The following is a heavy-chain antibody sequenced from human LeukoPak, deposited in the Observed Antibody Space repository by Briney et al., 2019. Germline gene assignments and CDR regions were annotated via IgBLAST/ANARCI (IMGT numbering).Heavy chain of an antibody. CDR1: GFPFSGYW. Sequence: GGSLRLSCAASGFPFSGYWMHWVRQAPGKGLVWVSRINSDGSSTSYADSVKGRFTISRDNAKNTLYLQMNSLRAEDTAVYYCGIAAAGTFADYWGQGTLVTVSS. V-gene: IGHV3-74*01. CDR3: GIAAAGTFADY. D-gene: IGHD6-13*01. CDR2: INSDGSST. J-gene: IGHJ4*02.